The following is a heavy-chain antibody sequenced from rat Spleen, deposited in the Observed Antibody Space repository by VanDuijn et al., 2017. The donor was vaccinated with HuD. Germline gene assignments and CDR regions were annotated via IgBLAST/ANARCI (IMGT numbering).Heavy chain of an antibody. CDR1: GFTLSDYY. V-gene: IGHV5-29*01. CDR3: ARQDIIMAANWFAY. Sequence: EVQLVESDGGLMQPGRSLKLSCAASGFTLSDYYMAWVRQAPTKGLEWVATISSDGSNTYYRDSVKGRFTISRDNVRSTLYLQMDSLRSEDTATYYCARQDIIMAANWFAYWGQGTLVTVSS. J-gene: IGHJ3*01. CDR2: ISSDGSNT. D-gene: IGHD1-2*01.